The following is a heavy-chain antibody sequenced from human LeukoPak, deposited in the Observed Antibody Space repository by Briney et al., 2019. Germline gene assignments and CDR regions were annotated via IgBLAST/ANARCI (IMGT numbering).Heavy chain of an antibody. CDR3: ARIVYYDSSGYFYHFDY. Sequence: SEALSLTCAVYGGSFSGYYWSWIRQPPGKGLEWIGEINHSGSTNYNPSLKSRVTISVDTSKNQFSLKLSSVTAADTAVYYCARIVYYDSSGYFYHFDYWGQGTLVTVSS. J-gene: IGHJ4*02. D-gene: IGHD3-22*01. CDR1: GGSFSGYY. CDR2: INHSGST. V-gene: IGHV4-34*01.